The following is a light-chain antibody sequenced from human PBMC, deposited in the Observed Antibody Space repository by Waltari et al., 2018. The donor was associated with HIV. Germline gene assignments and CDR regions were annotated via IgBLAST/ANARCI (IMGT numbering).Light chain of an antibody. J-gene: IGLJ2*01. CDR2: RHN. CDR1: SSHIGSNY. CDR3: ATWDDSLSGVL. Sequence: SVLTQPPSASGTPGQRVTISCSGSSSHIGSNYVFWYQQLPGTAPRLLMHRHNHRPSGVPDRFSDSTSGTSASLAISGLRSEDEADYYCATWDDSLSGVLFGGGTKLTVL. V-gene: IGLV1-47*01.